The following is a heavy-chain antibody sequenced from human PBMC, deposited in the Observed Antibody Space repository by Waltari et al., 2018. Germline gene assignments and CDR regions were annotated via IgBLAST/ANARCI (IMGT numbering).Heavy chain of an antibody. Sequence: QVHLQQWGAGLLKPSETLSLTCGVYSGSLTGYHWNWIRQAPGKGLEWIGDINHSGNTDYNPSLESRVTISADTSKHQFSLHLTSVTAADTAVYYCARGHPFTIVSPRYYYYYYMDVWDKGTAVTVSS. V-gene: IGHV4-34*01. J-gene: IGHJ6*03. CDR1: SGSLTGYH. CDR2: INHSGNT. D-gene: IGHD3-9*01. CDR3: ARGHPFTIVSPRYYYYYYMDV.